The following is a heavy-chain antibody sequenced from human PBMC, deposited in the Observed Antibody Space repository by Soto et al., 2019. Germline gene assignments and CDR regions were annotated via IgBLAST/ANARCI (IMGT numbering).Heavy chain of an antibody. D-gene: IGHD1-1*01. Sequence: GGSLRLSCAASGFTFRSYCMSWVRQAPGKGLERVANINQDVSVKYSVDSVKGRFTISRDNAKNSLYLQMNSLRADDTAVYYCATIDDVTLHYWGLGTLVTVSS. V-gene: IGHV3-7*01. CDR3: ATIDDVTLHY. CDR2: INQDVSVK. J-gene: IGHJ4*02. CDR1: GFTFRSYC.